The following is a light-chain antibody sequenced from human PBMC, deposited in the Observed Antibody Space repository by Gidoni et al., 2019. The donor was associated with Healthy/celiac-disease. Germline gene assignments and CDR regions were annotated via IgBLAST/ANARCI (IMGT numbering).Light chain of an antibody. CDR1: SGHSSYA. Sequence: QLVLTPSPPASASLGASVKLTCTLSSGHSSYAIAWHQQQPEKGPRYLMKLNSDGSHSKGDGIPDRFSGSSSGAERYLTISSLQSEDEADYYCQTWGTGIRVFGGGTKLTVL. V-gene: IGLV4-69*01. J-gene: IGLJ2*01. CDR3: QTWGTGIRV. CDR2: LNSDGSH.